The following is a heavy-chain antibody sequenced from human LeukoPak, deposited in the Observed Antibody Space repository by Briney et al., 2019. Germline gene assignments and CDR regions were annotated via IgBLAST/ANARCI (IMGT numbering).Heavy chain of an antibody. J-gene: IGHJ4*02. CDR1: GFTFSSYG. V-gene: IGHV1-46*01. CDR2: INPSGGST. CDR3: ARDFPPDDYDSSGYFDY. Sequence: GGSLRLSCAASGFTFSSYGMHWVRQAPGQGLEWMGIINPSGGSTSYAQKFQGRVTMTRDTSTSTVYMELSSLRSEDTAVYYCARDFPPDDYDSSGYFDYWGQGTLVTVSS. D-gene: IGHD3-22*01.